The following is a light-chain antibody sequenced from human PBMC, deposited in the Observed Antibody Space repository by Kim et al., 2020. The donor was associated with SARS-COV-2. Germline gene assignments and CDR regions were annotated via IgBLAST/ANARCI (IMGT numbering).Light chain of an antibody. J-gene: IGLJ2*01. V-gene: IGLV3-19*01. Sequence: SSELTQDPAVSVALGQTVKITCQGDSLRTYYATWYQQKPGQAPIVVIYGKNNRPSGIPDRFSGSSSGNTASLTVTGAQAVDEADYYCNSRDNSGDHVVFGGGTRSPS. CDR1: SLRTYY. CDR2: GKN. CDR3: NSRDNSGDHVV.